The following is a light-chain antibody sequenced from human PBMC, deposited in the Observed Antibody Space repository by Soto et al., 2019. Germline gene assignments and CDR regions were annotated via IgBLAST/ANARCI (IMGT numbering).Light chain of an antibody. CDR3: QQYGSLSWT. V-gene: IGKV3-20*01. CDR1: QSVSSNY. Sequence: EIVLTQSPGTLSLSPGERATPSCRASQSVSSNYLAWYQQKPGQAPRLLIYGASTRATGVPDRFSGSGSGTDFTLTISRLEPEDFAVYHCQQYGSLSWTFGQGTKVDIK. J-gene: IGKJ1*01. CDR2: GAS.